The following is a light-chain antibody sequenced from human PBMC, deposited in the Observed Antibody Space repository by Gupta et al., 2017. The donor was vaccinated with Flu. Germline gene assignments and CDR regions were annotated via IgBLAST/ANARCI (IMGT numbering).Light chain of an antibody. CDR2: YAS. CDR1: QKIGNG. CDR3: QQSSNLPWT. Sequence: PDFQSVTPKEKVTITCRASQKIGNGLYWYQQKPEQSPKLLIKYASQYVSGVPSRFSGSGSGTDFTLTINNRETEDAATYYCQQSSNLPWTFGQGTKVEIK. J-gene: IGKJ1*01. V-gene: IGKV6-21*01.